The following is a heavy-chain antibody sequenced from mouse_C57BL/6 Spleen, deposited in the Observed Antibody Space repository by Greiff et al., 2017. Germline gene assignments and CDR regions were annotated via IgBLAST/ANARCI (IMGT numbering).Heavy chain of an antibody. V-gene: IGHV1-64*01. CDR3: ARSYDSWYFDV. Sequence: QVQLQQPGAELVKPGASVKLSCKASGYTFTSYWMHWVKQRPGQGLEWIGMIHPNSGSTNYNEKLKSKATLTVDKSSSTAYMQLSSLTSEDSAVYYCARSYDSWYFDVWGTGTTV. CDR2: IHPNSGST. J-gene: IGHJ1*03. CDR1: GYTFTSYW. D-gene: IGHD2-3*01.